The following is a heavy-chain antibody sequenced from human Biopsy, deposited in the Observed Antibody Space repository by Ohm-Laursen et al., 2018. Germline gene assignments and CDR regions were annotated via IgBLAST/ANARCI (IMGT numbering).Heavy chain of an antibody. V-gene: IGHV3-11*01. J-gene: IGHJ4*02. CDR1: GFPVSDYY. D-gene: IGHD2-15*01. CDR3: ARAVGIAAAPIDY. Sequence: SLRLSCAASGFPVSDYYMSWIRQAPGRGLEWVSDINSSGSTKYHAESVKGRFTISRDNAMNSVYLQMNSLRGEDTAVYYCARAVGIAAAPIDYWGQGTLVTLSS. CDR2: INSSGSTK.